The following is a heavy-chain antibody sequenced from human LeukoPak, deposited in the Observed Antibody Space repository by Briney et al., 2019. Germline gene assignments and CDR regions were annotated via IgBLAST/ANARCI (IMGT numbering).Heavy chain of an antibody. CDR1: GGSISTYY. J-gene: IGHJ3*02. Sequence: SETLSLTCTVSGGSISTYYWSWIRQPPGKGLEWIGYIYHSGSTKYNPSLKSRVTMSVDTSKNQLSLKLRSVTAADTAVYYCARVWSGYDVFDIWGQGTMVTVSS. D-gene: IGHD3-3*01. CDR3: ARVWSGYDVFDI. CDR2: IYHSGST. V-gene: IGHV4-59*01.